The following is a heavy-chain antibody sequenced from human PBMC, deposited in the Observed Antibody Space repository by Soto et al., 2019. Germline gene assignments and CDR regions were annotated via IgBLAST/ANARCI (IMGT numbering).Heavy chain of an antibody. Sequence: ASVKVSCKDSGGTFSSYAISWVRQAPGQGLEWMGWINPNSGSTNYAQKFQGRVTMTRDTSISTAYMELSRLRSDDTGVYYCARDLRATDPFDIWGQGTMVTVSS. CDR2: INPNSGST. CDR1: GGTFSSYA. CDR3: ARDLRATDPFDI. J-gene: IGHJ3*02. V-gene: IGHV1-2*02. D-gene: IGHD3-9*01.